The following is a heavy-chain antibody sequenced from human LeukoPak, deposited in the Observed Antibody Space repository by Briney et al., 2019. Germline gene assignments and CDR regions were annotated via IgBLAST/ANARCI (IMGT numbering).Heavy chain of an antibody. D-gene: IGHD2-8*01. CDR3: VRVVWSSFFQ. CDR2: IKEDGNEK. V-gene: IGHV3-7*01. Sequence: GGSLRLSCEASGFTFSTSTMHWVRQAPGKGLEWVASIKEDGNEKNYVDSVKGRFTISRDNANNALYLQMNSLRAEDTAVYYCVRVVWSSFFQWGQGSRVIVSS. CDR1: GFTFSTST. J-gene: IGHJ4*02.